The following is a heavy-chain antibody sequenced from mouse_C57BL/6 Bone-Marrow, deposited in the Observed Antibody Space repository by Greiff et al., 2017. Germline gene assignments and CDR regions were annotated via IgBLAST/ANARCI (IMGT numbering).Heavy chain of an antibody. D-gene: IGHD4-1*01. CDR2: ISGGGGNT. V-gene: IGHV5-9*01. CDR1: GFTFSSYT. Sequence: EVHLVESGGGLVKPGGSLKLSCAASGFTFSSYTMSWVRQTPEKRLEWVATISGGGGNTYYPDSVKGRFTISRDNAKNTLYLQMSRLRSEDTALYYCAKNWDGRFAYWGPGTLVTVSA. J-gene: IGHJ3*01. CDR3: AKNWDGRFAY.